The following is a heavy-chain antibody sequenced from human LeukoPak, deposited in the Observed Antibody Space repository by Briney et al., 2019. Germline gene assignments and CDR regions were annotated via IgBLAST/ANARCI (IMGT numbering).Heavy chain of an antibody. J-gene: IGHJ4*02. CDR3: AKWGDYDVLTGYYVSDY. CDR2: ITGSGGNT. V-gene: IGHV3-23*01. CDR1: GFTFSNYA. D-gene: IGHD3-9*01. Sequence: PGGSLRLSCAASGFTFSNYAMSWVRQALGKGLEWVSAITGSGGNTYYADSVKGRFTISRDNSKNTVFLQMNSLRAEDTAVYYCAKWGDYDVLTGYYVSDYWGQGTLVTVSS.